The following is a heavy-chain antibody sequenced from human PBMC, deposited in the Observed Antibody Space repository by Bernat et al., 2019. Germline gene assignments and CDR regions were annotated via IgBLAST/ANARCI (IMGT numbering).Heavy chain of an antibody. V-gene: IGHV3-30*02. CDR1: GFSFRTYG. Sequence: SCAASGFSFRTYGMHWVRQAPGKGLEWVAFIFTDGSNQFQAYTVKCRFAISRDNYKNTLYLQMNSMRAEDTAVYYCAKDLEYASGSYANDYWGQGTLV. CDR2: IFTDGSNQ. J-gene: IGHJ4*02. CDR3: AKDLEYASGSYANDY. D-gene: IGHD3-10*01.